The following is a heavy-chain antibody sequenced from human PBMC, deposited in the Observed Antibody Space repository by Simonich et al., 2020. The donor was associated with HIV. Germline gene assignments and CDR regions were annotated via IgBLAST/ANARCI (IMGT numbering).Heavy chain of an antibody. V-gene: IGHV4-4*02. J-gene: IGHJ3*02. CDR2: IYHSGNT. CDR1: GGFIYSSNW. D-gene: IGHD4-17*01. Sequence: QVQLQESGPGLVKPSGTLSLTCAVSGGFIYSSNWWSWVRQPPGKGLEWIGQIYHGQIYHSGNTNYNPSLKSRVTISVDTSKNQFSLKLSSVTAADTAVYHCARDQDTVNNGYAFDIWGQGTMVTVSS. CDR3: ARDQDTVNNGYAFDI.